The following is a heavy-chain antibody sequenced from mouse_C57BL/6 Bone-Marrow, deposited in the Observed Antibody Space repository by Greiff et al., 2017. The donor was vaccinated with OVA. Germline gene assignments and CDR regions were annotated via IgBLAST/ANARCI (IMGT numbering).Heavy chain of an antibody. CDR1: GYTFTSYW. Sequence: VQLQQPGAELVKPGASVKLSCKASGYTFTSYWMHWVKQRPGQGLEWIGRIDPANGNTKYAPKFQGKATITADTSSNTAYLQLSSLTSEDTAIYYCALNYPFDYWGQGTTLTVSS. J-gene: IGHJ2*01. CDR3: ALNYPFDY. D-gene: IGHD2-1*01. CDR2: IDPANGNT. V-gene: IGHV14-3*01.